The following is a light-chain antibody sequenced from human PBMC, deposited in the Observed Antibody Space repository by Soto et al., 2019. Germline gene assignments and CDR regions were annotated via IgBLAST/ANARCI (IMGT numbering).Light chain of an antibody. Sequence: EIALTQSPATLSLSPGERATLSCRASQSVSSYLAWYQQKPGQAPRLLIYDASIRATGIPARFSGSGSGTDFTLTISSLEADDFTVQHSQRSTLWPNPCGPET. CDR1: QSVSSY. CDR3: QRSTLWPNP. CDR2: DAS. V-gene: IGKV3-11*01. J-gene: IGKJ3*01.